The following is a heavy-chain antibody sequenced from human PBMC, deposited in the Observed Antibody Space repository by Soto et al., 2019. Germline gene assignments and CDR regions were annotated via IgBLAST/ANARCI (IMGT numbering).Heavy chain of an antibody. CDR2: FDPEDGET. V-gene: IGHV1-24*01. J-gene: IGHJ5*02. CDR3: AKDLFDAYCGGDCYSATNWFDP. D-gene: IGHD2-21*02. CDR1: GYTLTELS. Sequence: GASVKVSCKVSGYTLTELSMHWVRQAPGKGLEWMGGFDPEDGETIYAQKFQGRVTMTEDTSTDTAYMELSSLRSEDTAVYYCAKDLFDAYCGGDCYSATNWFDPWGQGTLVTVSS.